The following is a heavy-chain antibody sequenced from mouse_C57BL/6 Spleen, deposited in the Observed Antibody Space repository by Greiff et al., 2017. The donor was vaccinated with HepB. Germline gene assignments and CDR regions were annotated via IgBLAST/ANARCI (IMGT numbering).Heavy chain of an antibody. CDR1: GYTFTSYW. D-gene: IGHD3-3*01. CDR3: ARGGTGYYFDY. Sequence: VKLQESGAELVMPGASVKLSCKASGYTFTSYWMHWVKQRPGQGLEWIGEIDPSDSYTNYNQKFKGKSTLTVDKSSSTAYMQLSSLTSEDSAVYYCARGGTGYYFDYWGQGTTLTVSS. CDR2: IDPSDSYT. J-gene: IGHJ2*01. V-gene: IGHV1-69*01.